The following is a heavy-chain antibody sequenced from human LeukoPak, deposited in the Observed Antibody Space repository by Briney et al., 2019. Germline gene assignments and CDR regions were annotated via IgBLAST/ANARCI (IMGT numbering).Heavy chain of an antibody. V-gene: IGHV1-2*04. CDR1: GGTFSSYA. CDR3: ARDFTSGGMDV. J-gene: IGHJ6*02. Sequence: ASVKVSCKASGGTFSSYAISWVRQAPGQGLEWMGWINPNSGGTNYAQKFQGWVTMTRDTSISTAYMELSRLRSDDTAVYYCARDFTSGGMDVWGQGTTVTVSS. CDR2: INPNSGGT. D-gene: IGHD3-16*01.